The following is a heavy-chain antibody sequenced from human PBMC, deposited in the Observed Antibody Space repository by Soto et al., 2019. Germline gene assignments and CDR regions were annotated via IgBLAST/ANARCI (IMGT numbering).Heavy chain of an antibody. V-gene: IGHV3-23*01. CDR1: ESIFSGYG. Sequence: GGSLRLSCVVPESIFSGYGMHWVRQAPGKGLEWVSTISGSGGSTYYADSVKGRFTISRDNSKNTLYLQMNSLRAEDTAVYYCARTTDYYYYYMDVWGKGTTVTVSS. CDR3: ARTTDYYYYYMDV. CDR2: ISGSGGST. J-gene: IGHJ6*03. D-gene: IGHD4-17*01.